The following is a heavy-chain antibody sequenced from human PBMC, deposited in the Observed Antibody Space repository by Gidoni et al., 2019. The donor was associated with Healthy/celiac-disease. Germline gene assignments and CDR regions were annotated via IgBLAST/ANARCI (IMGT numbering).Heavy chain of an antibody. CDR3: ARRDPSPYRAGDAFDI. Sequence: EVQRVESGGGWVQPGGSLRLSWAASGVTCRSDSMNWVRQAPGKGLEWFSYISSSSSTIYYADSVKGRFTISRDNAKNSLYLQMNSLRAEDTAVYYCARRDPSPYRAGDAFDIWGQGTMVTVSS. CDR2: ISSSSSTI. J-gene: IGHJ3*02. CDR1: GVTCRSDS. V-gene: IGHV3-48*01.